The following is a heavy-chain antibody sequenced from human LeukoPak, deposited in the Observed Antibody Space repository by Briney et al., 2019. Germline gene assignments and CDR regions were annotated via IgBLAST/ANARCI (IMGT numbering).Heavy chain of an antibody. J-gene: IGHJ4*02. D-gene: IGHD2-21*02. CDR1: GFTFSSYA. CDR2: AWYDGSKK. Sequence: PGGSLRLSCAASGFTFSSYAMSWVRQAPGRGLEWVSLAWYDGSKKYYADSVKGRFTISRDNPKNMLYLQMNSLRAEDTAVYYCARDPCGGDCPLDYWGQGALVTVSS. V-gene: IGHV3-33*08. CDR3: ARDPCGGDCPLDY.